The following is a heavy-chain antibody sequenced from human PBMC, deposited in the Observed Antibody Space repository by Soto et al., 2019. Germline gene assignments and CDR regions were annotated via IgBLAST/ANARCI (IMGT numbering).Heavy chain of an antibody. D-gene: IGHD3-22*01. Sequence: QVQLVQSGAEVKEPGASVKVSCKASGYTFTSYGLNWVRQAPGQGLEWMGWISAYNGNTNYAQKFQGRVTMTTDTSTSTAYMELRSLRSDDTAFYYWARSGSSGYYLDYWGQGTLVTVSA. CDR2: ISAYNGNT. J-gene: IGHJ4*02. V-gene: IGHV1-18*01. CDR3: ARSGSSGYYLDY. CDR1: GYTFTSYG.